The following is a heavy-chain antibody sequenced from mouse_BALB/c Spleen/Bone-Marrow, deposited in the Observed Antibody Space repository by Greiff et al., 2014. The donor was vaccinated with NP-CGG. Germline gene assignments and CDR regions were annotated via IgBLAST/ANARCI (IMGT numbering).Heavy chain of an antibody. CDR3: TRDGKGNYDYAMDY. CDR1: GFTFSSYT. J-gene: IGHJ4*01. CDR2: ISSGGSYT. Sequence: EVQLVESGGGLVKPGGSLKLSCAASGFTFSSYTMSWVRQTPEKRLKWVATISSGGSYTYYPDSVKGRFTISRDNAKNTLYLQMSSLKSEDTAMYYCTRDGKGNYDYAMDYWGQGTSVTVSS. V-gene: IGHV5-6-4*01. D-gene: IGHD2-1*01.